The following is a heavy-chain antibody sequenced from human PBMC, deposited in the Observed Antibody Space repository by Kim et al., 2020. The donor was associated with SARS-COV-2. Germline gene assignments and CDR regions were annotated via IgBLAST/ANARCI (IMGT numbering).Heavy chain of an antibody. J-gene: IGHJ6*02. CDR2: ISAYNGNT. CDR1: GYTFTSYG. Sequence: ASVKVSCKASGYTFTSYGISWVRQAPGQGLEWMGWISAYNGNTNYAQKLQGRVTMTTDTSTSTAYMELRSLRSDDTAVYYCARRPLLPPYGGNSPYYYYYYGMDVWGQGTTVTVSS. CDR3: ARRPLLPPYGGNSPYYYYYYGMDV. D-gene: IGHD2-21*02. V-gene: IGHV1-18*01.